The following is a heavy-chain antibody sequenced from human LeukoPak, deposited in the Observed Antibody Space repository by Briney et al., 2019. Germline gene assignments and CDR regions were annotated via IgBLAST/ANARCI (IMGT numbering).Heavy chain of an antibody. J-gene: IGHJ4*02. CDR2: IWYDGSKK. CDR3: ARWLSDKIDSNGYLDY. D-gene: IGHD5-18*01. V-gene: IGHV3-33*01. Sequence: GGSLRLSCAASGYTFRRNGMHWVRQAPGKGLEWVAVIWYDGSKKYYGDSVRGRFTISRDNSKNTLYLQMNSLRAEDTAVYYCARWLSDKIDSNGYLDYWGQGTLVAASS. CDR1: GYTFRRNG.